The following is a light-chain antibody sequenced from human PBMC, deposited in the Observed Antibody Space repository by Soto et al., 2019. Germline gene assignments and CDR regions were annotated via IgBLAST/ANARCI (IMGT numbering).Light chain of an antibody. CDR1: QTITRW. Sequence: DIQMTQSPSSLSASVGDRVTITCRASQTITRWLDWYQQKPGKAPKLLIYDASTLESGVPSRFSGSGSGTEFILTISSLQPEDFATYYCQQVNSSPLTFGGGTKVDNK. J-gene: IGKJ4*01. CDR3: QQVNSSPLT. CDR2: DAS. V-gene: IGKV1-5*01.